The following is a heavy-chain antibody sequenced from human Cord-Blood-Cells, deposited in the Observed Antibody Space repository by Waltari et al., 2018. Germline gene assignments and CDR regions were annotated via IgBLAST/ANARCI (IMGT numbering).Heavy chain of an antibody. V-gene: IGHV3-7*01. CDR2: IKQDGSWK. CDR1: GFTFSSYW. CDR3: AREGVVGGGFDY. J-gene: IGHJ4*02. Sequence: EVQLVESGGGLVQPGGSLRLSCAASGFTFSSYWMSWVRQAPGKGLGRVANIKQDGSWKYYVDAVKGRFTISRDNAKNSLYLQMNSLRAEDTAVYYCAREGVVGGGFDYWGQGTLVTVSS. D-gene: IGHD3-16*01.